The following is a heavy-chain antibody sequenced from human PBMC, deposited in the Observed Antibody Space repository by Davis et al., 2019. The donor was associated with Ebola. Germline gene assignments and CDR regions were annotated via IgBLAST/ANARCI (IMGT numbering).Heavy chain of an antibody. V-gene: IGHV3-23*01. CDR3: ARAYCGGDCSFDY. D-gene: IGHD2-21*02. CDR1: GFIFNNYA. Sequence: GESLKISCAASGFIFNNYAMTWVRQAPGRGLEWVSTTSSGGSTTYYADSVKGRFTISRDNSKNTLYLQMNSLRAEDTAVYYCARAYCGGDCSFDYWGQGTLVTVSS. J-gene: IGHJ4*02. CDR2: TSSGGSTT.